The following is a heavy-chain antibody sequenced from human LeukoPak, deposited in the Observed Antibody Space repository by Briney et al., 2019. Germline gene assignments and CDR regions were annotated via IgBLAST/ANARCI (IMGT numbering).Heavy chain of an antibody. D-gene: IGHD5/OR15-5a*01. CDR2: IRYDGSNK. CDR3: AKWVVSAY. Sequence: GGSLRLSCAASGFTFSSYGMHWVRQAPGKGLEWAAFIRYDGSNKYYADSVKGRFTISRDNSKNTLYLQINSLRAEDTAVYYCAKWVVSAYWGQGTLVTVSS. V-gene: IGHV3-30*02. J-gene: IGHJ4*02. CDR1: GFTFSSYG.